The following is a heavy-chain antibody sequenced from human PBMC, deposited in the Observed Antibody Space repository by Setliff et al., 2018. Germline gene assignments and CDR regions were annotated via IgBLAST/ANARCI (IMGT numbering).Heavy chain of an antibody. CDR3: AKDLYISRSLGYFDY. D-gene: IGHD3-16*01. CDR1: GFTFGDYA. Sequence: GGSLRLSCAASGFTFGDYAITWVRQAPGKGLEWVGFIRGKPSSGTTEYAASVKSRFTISRDNSENTVYLQMNSLSEEDTAIYYCAKDLYISRSLGYFDYWGQGTPVTVSS. CDR2: IRGKPSSGTT. V-gene: IGHV3-49*04. J-gene: IGHJ4*02.